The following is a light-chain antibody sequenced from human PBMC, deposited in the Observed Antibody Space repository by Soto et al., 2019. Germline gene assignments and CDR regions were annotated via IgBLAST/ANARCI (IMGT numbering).Light chain of an antibody. V-gene: IGKV3-20*01. Sequence: EVVLTQSPGSLSLSPGERATLSFMAVQSVMSNYLSWYQQKPGQPPRLLIYGASSRATGIPDRFSGSGSGTDFTLTISRLEPEDFAVYYCQQFGASLTWTFGQGTKVDIK. CDR1: QSVMSNY. CDR3: QQFGASLTWT. J-gene: IGKJ1*01. CDR2: GAS.